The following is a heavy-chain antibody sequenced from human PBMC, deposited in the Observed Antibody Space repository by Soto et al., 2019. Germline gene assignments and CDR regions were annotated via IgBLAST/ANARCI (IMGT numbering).Heavy chain of an antibody. CDR1: GGTFSSYA. Sequence: SLKVSCKASGGTFSSYAISWVRQAPGQGLEWMGGIIPIFGTANYAQKFQGRVTITADKSTSTAYMELSSLRSEDTGVYYCARAGGATDASDIWGQAALVTVS. CDR3: ARAGGATDASDI. CDR2: IIPIFGTA. V-gene: IGHV1-69*06. D-gene: IGHD1-26*01. J-gene: IGHJ3*02.